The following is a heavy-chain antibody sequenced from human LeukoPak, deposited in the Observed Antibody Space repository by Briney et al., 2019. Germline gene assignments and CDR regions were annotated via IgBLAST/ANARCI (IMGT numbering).Heavy chain of an antibody. J-gene: IGHJ4*02. CDR2: IRSSGDMI. CDR1: GFTFSSCE. Sequence: PGGSLRLSCAASGFTFSSCEMNWVRQAPGKGLEWVPYIRSSGDMIYYADSVKGRFTISRDNAKKSVYLQMNSLRDEDTAVYYCVRDPDALDYWGQGTQVTVSS. CDR3: VRDPDALDY. V-gene: IGHV3-48*02.